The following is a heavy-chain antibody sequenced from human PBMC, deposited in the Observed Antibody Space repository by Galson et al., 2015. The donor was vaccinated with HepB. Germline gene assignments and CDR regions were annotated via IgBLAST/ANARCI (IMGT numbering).Heavy chain of an antibody. CDR1: GGSISSYY. CDR3: ARGGFDSSGYTPLLDY. V-gene: IGHV4-59*01. CDR2: IYYSGST. J-gene: IGHJ4*02. Sequence: SETLSLTCTVSGGSISSYYWSWIRQPPGKGLEWIGYIYYSGSTNYNPSLKSRVTISVDTSKNQFSLKLSSVTAADTAVYYCARGGFDSSGYTPLLDYWGQGTLVTVSS. D-gene: IGHD3-22*01.